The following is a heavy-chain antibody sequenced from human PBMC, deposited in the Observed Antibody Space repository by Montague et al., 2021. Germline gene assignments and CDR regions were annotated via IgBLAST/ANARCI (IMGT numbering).Heavy chain of an antibody. V-gene: IGHV4-4*02. Sequence: SETLSLTCAVSGGSFSSIIWCRWVRPPPGKVLEWVGEILHTASTNYNPSIKSRATIAVDKSKNQFSLQLSSVTAADTAVYYCARDNGYCNITSCSPLTYWGQGTLVTVSS. CDR3: ARDNGYCNITSCSPLTY. J-gene: IGHJ4*02. D-gene: IGHD2-2*03. CDR1: GGSFSSIIW. CDR2: ILHTAST.